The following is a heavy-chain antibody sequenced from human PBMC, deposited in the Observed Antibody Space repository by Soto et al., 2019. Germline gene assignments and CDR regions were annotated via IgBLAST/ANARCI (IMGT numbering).Heavy chain of an antibody. CDR1: GYSFTSLD. D-gene: IGHD3-22*01. Sequence: QVQLVQSGAEVREPGASVKVSCKASGYSFTSLDINWVRQTAGQGLEWMGWMEPSTGRTGYAQKFQGRVTMTRDTSINTAYMELTTLTSDDTAMYYCARGWGYDSNDYYYAYWGQGTLVIVSS. CDR3: ARGWGYDSNDYYYAY. CDR2: MEPSTGRT. V-gene: IGHV1-8*01. J-gene: IGHJ4*02.